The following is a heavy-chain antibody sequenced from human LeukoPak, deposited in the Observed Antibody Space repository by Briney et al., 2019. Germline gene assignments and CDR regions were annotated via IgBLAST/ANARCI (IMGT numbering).Heavy chain of an antibody. CDR3: ARGLWYYYDSSGYFSY. CDR2: IYYSGST. D-gene: IGHD3-22*01. CDR1: GGSISSSSYY. J-gene: IGHJ4*02. Sequence: SETLSLTCTVSGGSISSSSYYWGWIRQPPGKGLEWIGSIYYSGSTYYNPSLKSRVTISVDTSKNQFSLKLSSVTAADTAVYYCARGLWYYYDSSGYFSYWGRGTLVTVSS. V-gene: IGHV4-39*07.